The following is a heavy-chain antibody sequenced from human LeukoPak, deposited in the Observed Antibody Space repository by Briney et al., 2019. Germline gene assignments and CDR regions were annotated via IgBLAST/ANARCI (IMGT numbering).Heavy chain of an antibody. Sequence: SETLSLTCTVSGGSISSGSYYWSWIRQPAGKGLEWIGRIYTSGSTNYNPSLKSRVTMSVDTSKNHFSLKLSSVTAADTAVYYCARDRGFSYALGWFDPWGQGTLVTASS. CDR3: ARDRGFSYALGWFDP. CDR2: IYTSGST. CDR1: GGSISSGSYY. V-gene: IGHV4-61*02. D-gene: IGHD5-18*01. J-gene: IGHJ5*02.